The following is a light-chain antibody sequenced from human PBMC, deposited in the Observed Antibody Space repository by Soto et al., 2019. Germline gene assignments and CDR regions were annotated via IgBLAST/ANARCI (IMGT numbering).Light chain of an antibody. Sequence: DIQLTQSPSSLSASVGDRVTINCRASRGISDSLAWYQQKPGKVPHLLIHSASTLQSGVPSRFSGSGSWTDFTLTISSLQPEDVATYYCQKFDSAPTFGPGTKVDIK. CDR1: RGISDS. CDR2: SAS. V-gene: IGKV1-27*01. J-gene: IGKJ1*01. CDR3: QKFDSAPT.